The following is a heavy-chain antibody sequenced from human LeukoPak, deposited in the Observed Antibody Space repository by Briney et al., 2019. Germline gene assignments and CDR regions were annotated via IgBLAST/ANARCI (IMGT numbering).Heavy chain of an antibody. D-gene: IGHD2-21*02. CDR2: ISAYNGNT. V-gene: IGHV1-18*01. Sequence: ASVKVSCKASGYTFTSYGISWVRQAPGQGLEWMGWISAYNGNTNYAQKLQGRVTMTTDTSTSTAYMELRSLRSDDTAVCYCARDLPYCGGDCYSNGMDVWGKGTTVTVSS. J-gene: IGHJ6*04. CDR3: ARDLPYCGGDCYSNGMDV. CDR1: GYTFTSYG.